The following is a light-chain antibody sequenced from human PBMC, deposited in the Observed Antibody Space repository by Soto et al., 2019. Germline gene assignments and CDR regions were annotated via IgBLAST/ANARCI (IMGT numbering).Light chain of an antibody. J-gene: IGLJ1*01. Sequence: QSVLTQPPSASGTPGRKVVISCSGSSSNIGSNTVNWYQQLPGTVPKLLIYSNNHRPSGVPDRFSGSKSGTSASLAISGLQSDDEADYYCCSYAGSSIFYVFGTGTKVTVL. CDR1: SSNIGSNT. V-gene: IGLV1-44*01. CDR2: SNN. CDR3: CSYAGSSIFYV.